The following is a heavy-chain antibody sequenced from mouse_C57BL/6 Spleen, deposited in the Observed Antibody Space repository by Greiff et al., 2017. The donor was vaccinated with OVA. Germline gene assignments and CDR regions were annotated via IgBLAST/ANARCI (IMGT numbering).Heavy chain of an antibody. CDR3: ARGYPGYFDV. Sequence: EVQLVESEGGLVQPGSSMKLSCTASGFTFSDYYMAWVRQVPEKGLEWVANINYDGSSTYYLDSLKSRFIISRDNAKNILYLQMSSLKSEDTATYYCARGYPGYFDVWGTGTTVTVSS. J-gene: IGHJ1*03. D-gene: IGHD2-12*01. CDR2: INYDGSST. V-gene: IGHV5-16*01. CDR1: GFTFSDYY.